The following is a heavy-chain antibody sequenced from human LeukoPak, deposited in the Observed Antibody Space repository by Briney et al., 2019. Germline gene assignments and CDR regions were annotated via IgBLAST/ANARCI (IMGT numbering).Heavy chain of an antibody. V-gene: IGHV3-23*01. Sequence: PGGTLRLSCAASGFTFSSYGMSWVRQAPGKGLEWVSAISGSGGSTYYADPVKGRFTISRDNSKNTLYLQMNSLRAEDTAVYYCAKDHNYYGSGSYDYFDYWGQGTLVTVSS. CDR2: ISGSGGST. CDR3: AKDHNYYGSGSYDYFDY. J-gene: IGHJ4*02. CDR1: GFTFSSYG. D-gene: IGHD3-10*01.